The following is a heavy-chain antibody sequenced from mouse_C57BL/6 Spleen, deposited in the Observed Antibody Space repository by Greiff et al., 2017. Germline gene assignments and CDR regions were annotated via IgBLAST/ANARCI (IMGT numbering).Heavy chain of an antibody. CDR3: TRRGNYFWYFDV. D-gene: IGHD1-1*01. CDR1: GYTFTDYE. CDR2: IDPETGGT. Sequence: QVQLQQSGAELVRPGASVTLSCKASGYTFTDYEMHWVKQTPVHGLEWIGAIDPETGGTAYNQKFKGKAILTADKSSRTAYMELRSLTSEDSAVYYCTRRGNYFWYFDVWGTGTTVTVSS. J-gene: IGHJ1*03. V-gene: IGHV1-15*01.